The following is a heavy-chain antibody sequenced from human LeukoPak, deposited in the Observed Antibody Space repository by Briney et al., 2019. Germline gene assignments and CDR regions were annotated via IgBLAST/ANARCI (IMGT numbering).Heavy chain of an antibody. V-gene: IGHV3-23*01. CDR1: GFTFSSYA. Sequence: GGSLRLSCAASGFTFSSYAMSWVRQAPGKGLEWVSAISGSGGSTYYADSVKGRFTISRDNSKNTLYLQMNSLRAEDTAVYYCAKDLDRVMVMGTRGFDPWGQGTLVTVSS. D-gene: IGHD2-21*01. J-gene: IGHJ5*02. CDR2: ISGSGGST. CDR3: AKDLDRVMVMGTRGFDP.